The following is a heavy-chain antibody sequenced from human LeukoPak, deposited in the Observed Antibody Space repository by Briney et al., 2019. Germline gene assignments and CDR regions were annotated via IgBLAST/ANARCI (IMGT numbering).Heavy chain of an antibody. V-gene: IGHV1-18*01. J-gene: IGHJ4*02. CDR3: AREGTYYYDSSGYLGPDY. D-gene: IGHD3-22*01. CDR2: ISAYNGNT. CDR1: GYTFTSYG. Sequence: ASVKVSCKPSGYTFTSYGISWVRQAPGQGLEWMGWISAYNGNTNYAQKLQGRVTITTDTSTSTAYMELRSLRSDDTAVYYCAREGTYYYDSSGYLGPDYWGQGTLVTVSS.